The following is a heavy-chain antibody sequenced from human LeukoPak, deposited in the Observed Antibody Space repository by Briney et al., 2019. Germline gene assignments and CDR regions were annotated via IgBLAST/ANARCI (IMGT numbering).Heavy chain of an antibody. V-gene: IGHV3-33*01. CDR3: ARDRGKDYFGD. CDR1: GLTFTNHG. J-gene: IGHJ4*02. Sequence: PGTSLRLSCVTSGLTFTNHGFHWLRQSAGRGLEWVAFVRNDGFDTYHSNSVKGRFSISRDDSKNTVYLQMNSLRAEDTALYYCARDRGKDYFGDWGQGTQVTVSP. D-gene: IGHD4-23*01. CDR2: VRNDGFDT.